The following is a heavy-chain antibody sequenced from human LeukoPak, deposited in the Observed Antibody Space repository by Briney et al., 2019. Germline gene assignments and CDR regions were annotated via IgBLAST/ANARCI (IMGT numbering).Heavy chain of an antibody. D-gene: IGHD4-11*01. CDR3: ARDDYSNYGHY. CDR2: IFHSGT. Sequence: SETLSLTCAVSGYPISSGYYWAWIRQPPGEGLEWVGSIFHSGTYYNPSLKSRVSISMDTSKNQFSLSLSSVTAADTAVYYCARDDYSNYGHYWGQGKLVTVSS. CDR1: GYPISSGYY. V-gene: IGHV4-38-2*02. J-gene: IGHJ4*02.